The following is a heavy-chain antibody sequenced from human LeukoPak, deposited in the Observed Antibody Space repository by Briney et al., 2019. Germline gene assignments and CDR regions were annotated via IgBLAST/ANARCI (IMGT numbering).Heavy chain of an antibody. CDR1: GGSISSYY. D-gene: IGHD3-9*01. CDR2: IYTSGST. CDR3: ARDVRPYYDILTGYLNWFDP. V-gene: IGHV4-4*07. Sequence: SETLSLTCTVSGGSISSYYWSWIRQPAGKGLEWIGRIYTSGSTNYNPSLKSRVTMSVDTSKNQFSLKLSSVTAADTAVYYCARDVRPYYDILTGYLNWFDPWGQGTLVTVSS. J-gene: IGHJ5*02.